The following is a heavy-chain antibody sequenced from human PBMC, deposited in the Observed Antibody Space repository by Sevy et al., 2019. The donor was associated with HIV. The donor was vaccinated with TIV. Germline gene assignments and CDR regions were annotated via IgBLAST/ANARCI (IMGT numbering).Heavy chain of an antibody. Sequence: GGSLRLSCVASGFTFSNYNLNWVRQAPGKGLEWVSYISSSSSTRYYVDSVKGRFTISRDNAKNSLYLQMNSLRAEDTAVYYCAREGGYSDQGMDVWGQGTTVTVSS. CDR1: GFTFSNYN. CDR2: ISSSSSTR. D-gene: IGHD2-21*02. CDR3: AREGGYSDQGMDV. V-gene: IGHV3-48*01. J-gene: IGHJ6*02.